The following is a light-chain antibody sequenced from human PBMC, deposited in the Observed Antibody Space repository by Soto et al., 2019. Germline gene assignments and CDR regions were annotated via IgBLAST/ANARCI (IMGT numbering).Light chain of an antibody. CDR2: GAS. Sequence: DIQMTQSPSSLSASVGDRVTITCRASQSVGTHLHWYQQKSGNAPKLRIYGASNLQSGVSPRFTGSGSGTDFTLTITTLLPDDFAMYYCQQSHTSPRTFGQGTKLDIK. CDR3: QQSHTSPRT. CDR1: QSVGTH. J-gene: IGKJ2*01. V-gene: IGKV1-39*01.